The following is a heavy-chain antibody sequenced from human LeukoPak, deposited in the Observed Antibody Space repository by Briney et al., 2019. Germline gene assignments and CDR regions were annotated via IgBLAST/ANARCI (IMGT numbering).Heavy chain of an antibody. V-gene: IGHV4-59*01. CDR2: IYYSGST. D-gene: IGHD3-10*01. CDR3: ARGGYYYEY. J-gene: IGHJ4*02. CDR1: GGTISRSD. Sequence: PSETLSLPSKTPGGTISRSDWSWIRQPPGKGMEWIGYIYYSGSTNYNPSLKSRVTISVDTSKNQFSLKLSSVTAADTAVYYCARGGYYYEYWGQGTLVTVSS.